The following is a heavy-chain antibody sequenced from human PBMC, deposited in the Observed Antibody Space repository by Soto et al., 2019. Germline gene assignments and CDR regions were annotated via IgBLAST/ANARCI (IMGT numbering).Heavy chain of an antibody. Sequence: VASVKVSCKASGNTFTSYDINWVRQATGHGLEWMGWINPNSGNIGYAQKFQGRVTMTRDTAIRTAYMEVSRLRSDDTAVCYCARGRASGSYYLLDYWGQGTLVTVSS. CDR3: ARGRASGSYYLLDY. CDR1: GNTFTSYD. V-gene: IGHV1-8*01. CDR2: INPNSGNI. D-gene: IGHD3-10*01. J-gene: IGHJ4*02.